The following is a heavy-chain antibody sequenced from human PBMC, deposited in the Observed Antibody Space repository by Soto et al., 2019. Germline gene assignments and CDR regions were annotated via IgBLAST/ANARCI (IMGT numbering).Heavy chain of an antibody. CDR3: ATGLGELSDGEDY. V-gene: IGHV3-33*01. D-gene: IGHD3-16*02. CDR2: IWYDGSNK. Sequence: GGSLRLSCAASGFTFSSYGMHWVRQAPGKGLEWVAVIWYDGSNKYYADSVKGRFTISRDNSKNTLYLQMNSLRAEDTAVYYCATGLGELSDGEDYWGQGTLVTVSS. J-gene: IGHJ4*02. CDR1: GFTFSSYG.